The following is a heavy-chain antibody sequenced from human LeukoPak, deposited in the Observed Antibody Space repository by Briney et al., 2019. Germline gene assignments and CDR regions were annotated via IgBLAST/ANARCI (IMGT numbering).Heavy chain of an antibody. V-gene: IGHV1-24*01. CDR1: GYTLTELS. J-gene: IGHJ3*02. CDR2: FDPEDGET. CDR3: ATDHYYDSADAFGI. Sequence: ASVKVSCKVSGYTLTELSMHWVRQAPGKGLEWMGGFDPEDGETIYAQKFQGRVTMTEDTSTDTAYMELSSLRSEDTAVYYCATDHYYDSADAFGIWGQGTMVTVSS. D-gene: IGHD3-22*01.